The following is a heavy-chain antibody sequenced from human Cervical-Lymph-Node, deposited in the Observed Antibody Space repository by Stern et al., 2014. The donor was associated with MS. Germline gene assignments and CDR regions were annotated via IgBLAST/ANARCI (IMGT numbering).Heavy chain of an antibody. CDR1: GYKFSIYW. D-gene: IGHD1-14*01. CDR3: ARQTTAWASDV. Sequence: VQLVESGAELIRPGESLKISCKGSGYKFSIYWIAWVRQTPGKGLEWMGTIYPVDSKTRYSPSFQGQVTMSAAKSTSTAYLQWSSLNASDTAMYFCARQTTAWASDVWGQGTLVTVSS. CDR2: IYPVDSKT. V-gene: IGHV5-51*01. J-gene: IGHJ4*02.